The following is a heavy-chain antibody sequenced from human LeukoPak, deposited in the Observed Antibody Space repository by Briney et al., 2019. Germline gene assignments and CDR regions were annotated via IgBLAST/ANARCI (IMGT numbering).Heavy chain of an antibody. Sequence: GGSLRLSCAASGFTFSNYAMNWVPQAPGKGLEWVSAVSGSGGTTYYADSVKGRFTISRDNSKNTLYLQMNSLRAEDTAVYYCTKYPDYQLLSRDAFDIWGQGTMVTVSS. J-gene: IGHJ3*02. CDR3: TKYPDYQLLSRDAFDI. V-gene: IGHV3-23*01. CDR2: VSGSGGTT. D-gene: IGHD2-2*01. CDR1: GFTFSNYA.